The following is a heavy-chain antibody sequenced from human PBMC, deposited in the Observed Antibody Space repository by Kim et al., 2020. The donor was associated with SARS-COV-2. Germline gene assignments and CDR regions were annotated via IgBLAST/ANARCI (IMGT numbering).Heavy chain of an antibody. J-gene: IGHJ4*02. V-gene: IGHV3-33*01. D-gene: IGHD5-18*01. Sequence: GGSLRLSCAASGFTFSSYGMHWVRQAPGKGLEWVAVIWYDGSNKYYADSVKGRFTISRDNSKNTLYLQMNSLRAEDTAVYYCAREGSVDSYGCIDYWGQGTLVTVSS. CDR3: AREGSVDSYGCIDY. CDR2: IWYDGSNK. CDR1: GFTFSSYG.